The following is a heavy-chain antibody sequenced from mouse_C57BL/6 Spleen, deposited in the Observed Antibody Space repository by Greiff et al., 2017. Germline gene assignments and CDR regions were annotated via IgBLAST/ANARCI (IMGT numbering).Heavy chain of an antibody. J-gene: IGHJ4*01. D-gene: IGHD2-3*01. CDR2: LSSGRSTI. V-gene: IGHV5-17*01. CDR3: ARKGGYYAYYAMDY. Sequence: EVQLQESGGGLVKPGGSLKLSCAASGFTFSDSGMHWVRQAPEKGLEWVAYLSSGRSTIYYADTVKGRFTRSRDNAKNTLFLQMTSLRSEDTAMYYCARKGGYYAYYAMDYWGQGTSVTVSS. CDR1: GFTFSDSG.